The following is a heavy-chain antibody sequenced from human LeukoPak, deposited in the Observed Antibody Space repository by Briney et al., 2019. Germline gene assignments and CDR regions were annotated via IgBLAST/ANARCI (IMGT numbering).Heavy chain of an antibody. J-gene: IGHJ4*02. Sequence: SETLSLTCTVSGGSVSSKTYYWGWIRQTPGKGLEWMGNVYYSGSTYKNPSLQSRVTIFIDTSKNQFSLILSSVTAADTAIYYCARADTTGYPNFDFWGQGTLVTVSS. D-gene: IGHD3-22*01. V-gene: IGHV4-39*01. CDR3: ARADTTGYPNFDF. CDR1: GGSVSSKTYY. CDR2: VYYSGST.